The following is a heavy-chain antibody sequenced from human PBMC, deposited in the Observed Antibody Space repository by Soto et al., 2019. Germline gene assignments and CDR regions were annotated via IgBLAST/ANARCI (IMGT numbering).Heavy chain of an antibody. CDR3: AHAIVFTGGDGFDI. Sequence: QVRLQQSGPGLVKPSQTLSLQCSVSGCSITTGGRYWRWIRQLPGKGLEGIGDVYSSGNTYYNVSLKSRYTRSVEAAKNQFTLKLSSVTAADPAGYYCAHAIVFTGGDGFDILGQGRLVTVSS. D-gene: IGHD1-1*01. CDR1: GCSITTGGRY. J-gene: IGHJ3*02. CDR2: VYSSGNT. V-gene: IGHV4-31*02.